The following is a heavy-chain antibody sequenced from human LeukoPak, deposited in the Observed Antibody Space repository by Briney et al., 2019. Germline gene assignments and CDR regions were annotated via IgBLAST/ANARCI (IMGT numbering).Heavy chain of an antibody. CDR2: ISAYNGNT. CDR3: ARSAVADTLSAYYFDY. J-gene: IGHJ4*02. D-gene: IGHD6-19*01. V-gene: IGHV1-18*01. Sequence: ASVKVSCKASGYTFITSDISWVRQAPGQGLEWMGWISAYNGNTNYAQKIQGGLTMTTDTSTNTAYMELRSLRSDDTAVYYCARSAVADTLSAYYFDYWGQGTLVTVSS. CDR1: GYTFITSD.